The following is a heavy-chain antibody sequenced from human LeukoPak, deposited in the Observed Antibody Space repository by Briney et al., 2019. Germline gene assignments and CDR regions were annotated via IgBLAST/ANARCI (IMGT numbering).Heavy chain of an antibody. V-gene: IGHV3-48*01. CDR1: ALSFTAYS. CDR2: IGPGGDI. J-gene: IGHJ4*02. Sequence: GRCLRLSCVASALSFTAYSMNWVRQPPGRGREWISYIGPGGDIYYADSVTGRFTVSRDIAKNSLYLQMNGLRVEDTAVYYCARRFDSWGQGTLVTVSS. CDR3: ARRFDS.